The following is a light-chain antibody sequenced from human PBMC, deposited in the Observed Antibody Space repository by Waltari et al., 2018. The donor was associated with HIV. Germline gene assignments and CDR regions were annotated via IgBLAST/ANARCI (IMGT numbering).Light chain of an antibody. V-gene: IGLV1-40*01. CDR3: QSYDSSLSVVV. CDR2: GNS. J-gene: IGLJ2*01. CDR1: SSNIGAGYD. Sequence: PGQRVTISCTGSSSNIGAGYDVHWYQQLPGTAPKLLIYGNSNRPSGVPDRFSGSKSGTSASLAITGLQAEDEADYYCQSYDSSLSVVVFGGGTKLTVL.